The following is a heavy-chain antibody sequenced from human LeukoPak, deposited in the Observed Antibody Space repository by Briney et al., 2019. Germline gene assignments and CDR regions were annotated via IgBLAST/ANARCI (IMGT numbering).Heavy chain of an antibody. J-gene: IGHJ4*02. V-gene: IGHV3-15*01. Sequence: GSLRLSCAASGFTFSNAWMSWVGHAPRKGLEWVGRIKSKTDGGTTDYAAPVKGRFTISRDDSKNTLYLQMNSLKTEDTAVYYCTTTRMVRGVTDDYWGQGTLVTVSS. CDR1: GFTFSNAW. D-gene: IGHD3-10*01. CDR2: IKSKTDGGTT. CDR3: TTTRMVRGVTDDY.